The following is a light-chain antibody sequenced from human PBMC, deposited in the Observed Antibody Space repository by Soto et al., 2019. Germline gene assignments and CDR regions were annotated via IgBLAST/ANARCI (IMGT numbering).Light chain of an antibody. CDR1: SSNIGSNT. J-gene: IGLJ1*01. CDR2: SNN. V-gene: IGLV1-44*01. CDR3: AAWDDSLNGSYV. Sequence: QSVLTQPPSASGTPGRRVVISCSGSSSNIGSNTVNWYQQLPGTAPKLLIYSNNQRPSGVPDRFSGSKSGTSASLAISGLQSEDEADYYCAAWDDSLNGSYVFGTGTKLTVL.